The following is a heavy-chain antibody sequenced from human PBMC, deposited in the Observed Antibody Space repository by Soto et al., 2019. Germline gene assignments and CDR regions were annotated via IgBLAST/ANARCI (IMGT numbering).Heavy chain of an antibody. CDR2: IIPIFGTA. CDR3: SGLPIAAETEGGFDP. J-gene: IGHJ5*02. D-gene: IGHD6-13*01. V-gene: IGHV1-69*01. CDR1: GGTFSSYA. Sequence: QVQLVQSVAEVKKPGSSVKVSCKASGGTFSSYAISWVRQAPGQGLEWMGGIIPIFGTANYAQKFQGRVTITADESTSTAYMELSSLRSEDTAVYYCSGLPIAAETEGGFDPWGQGTLVTVSS.